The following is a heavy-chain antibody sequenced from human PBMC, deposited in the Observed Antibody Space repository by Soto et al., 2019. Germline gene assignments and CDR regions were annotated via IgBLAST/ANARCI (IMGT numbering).Heavy chain of an antibody. CDR3: AQDSPIAAAGTADY. Sequence: SVKVSCKASGYTFTSYGISWVRQAPGQGLEWMGWISAYNGNTNYAQKLQGRVTMTTDTSTSTAYMELRSLRSDDTSVYFCAQDSPIAAAGTADYWGQGTLVTVSS. V-gene: IGHV1-18*01. CDR1: GYTFTSYG. J-gene: IGHJ4*02. CDR2: ISAYNGNT. D-gene: IGHD6-13*01.